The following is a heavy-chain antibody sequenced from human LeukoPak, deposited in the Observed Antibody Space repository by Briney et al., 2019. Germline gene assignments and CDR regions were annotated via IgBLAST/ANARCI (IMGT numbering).Heavy chain of an antibody. J-gene: IGHJ5*02. V-gene: IGHV1-24*01. D-gene: IGHD6-19*01. Sequence: ASVKVSCKVSGYTLPDLSIHWVRQAPGKGLEWMGGFDPEDGETMYAEKFQGRVTMTEDTSTDTAYMELSSLRPEDTAVYYCATRGGWYWFDPWGQGTLVTVSS. CDR2: FDPEDGET. CDR1: GYTLPDLS. CDR3: ATRGGWYWFDP.